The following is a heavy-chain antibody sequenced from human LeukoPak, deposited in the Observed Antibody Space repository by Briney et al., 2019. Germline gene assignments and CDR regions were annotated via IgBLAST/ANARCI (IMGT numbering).Heavy chain of an antibody. CDR3: ARGNYVDWFDP. Sequence: PSETLSLTCTGSGGSFSNHYWSWIRQPPGKGLEWIGYIYHTGSTNYNPSLKSRVTISVDTSKNQFSLKLSSVTAADTAVYYCARGNYVDWFDPWGQGTQVTVSS. D-gene: IGHD1-7*01. CDR2: IYHTGST. J-gene: IGHJ5*02. V-gene: IGHV4-59*11. CDR1: GGSFSNHY.